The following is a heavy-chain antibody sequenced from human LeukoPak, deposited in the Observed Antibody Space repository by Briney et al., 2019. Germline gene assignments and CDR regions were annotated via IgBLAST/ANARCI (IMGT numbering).Heavy chain of an antibody. CDR2: IYTGGST. V-gene: IGHV3-66*02. J-gene: IGHJ6*02. Sequence: GGSLRLSCAASGFTVDSNSMSWVREAPGKGLEWVSLIYTGGSTYYADSVRGRFTISRDNSKNTLYLQMNSLRPEDTAVYYCARGFGKAAANVFGGYTMDVWGQGTTVTVSS. CDR3: ARGFGKAAANVFGGYTMDV. CDR1: GFTVDSNS. D-gene: IGHD6-13*01.